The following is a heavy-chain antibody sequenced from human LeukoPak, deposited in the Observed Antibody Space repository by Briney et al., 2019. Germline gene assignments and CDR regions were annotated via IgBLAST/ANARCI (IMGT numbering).Heavy chain of an antibody. CDR1: GFTVSSNY. D-gene: IGHD3-22*01. J-gene: IGHJ4*02. Sequence: GGSLRLSCAASGFTVSSNYMSWVRQAPGKGLEWVSVIYSGGSTYYADSVKGRFTISRDNSKNTLYLQMNSLRAEDTAVYYCATTTYYDSSGYYYWGRGTLVTVSS. V-gene: IGHV3-53*01. CDR2: IYSGGST. CDR3: ATTTYYDSSGYYY.